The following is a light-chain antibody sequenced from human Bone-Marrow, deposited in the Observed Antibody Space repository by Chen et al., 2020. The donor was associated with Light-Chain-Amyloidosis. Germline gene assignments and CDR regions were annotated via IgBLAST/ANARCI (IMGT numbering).Light chain of an antibody. CDR1: SSDVGGDNH. CDR3: SSYTITNTLV. Sequence: QSAPTQPASVSGSPGQSSTISCTGTSSDVGGDNHVSWYQQHPDKAPKLMIDEVTNRPSWVPDRFSGSKSDNTASLTISGLQTEDEADYFCSSYTITNTLVFGSGTRVTVL. J-gene: IGLJ1*01. V-gene: IGLV2-14*01. CDR2: EVT.